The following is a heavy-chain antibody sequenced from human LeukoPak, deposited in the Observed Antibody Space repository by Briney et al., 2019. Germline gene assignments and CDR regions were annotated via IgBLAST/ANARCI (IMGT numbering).Heavy chain of an antibody. J-gene: IGHJ4*02. D-gene: IGHD3-16*01. V-gene: IGHV3-74*03. CDR3: ARVRGGN. CDR1: GFTFSDSW. Sequence: GGSLRLSCAASGFTFSDSWMYWVRQAPGRGLLWIANINTYGTATYADSVKGRFTISRDNAKNTLYLQMHSLRAEDTAVYYCARVRGGNWGQGTLVTVSS. CDR2: INTYGTA.